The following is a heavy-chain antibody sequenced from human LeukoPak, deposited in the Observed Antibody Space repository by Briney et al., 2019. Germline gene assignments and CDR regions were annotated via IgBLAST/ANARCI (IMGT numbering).Heavy chain of an antibody. CDR2: IYHSGST. CDR1: GYSISSGYY. CDR3: ARVGTTTTYYDFLSGYSNFDY. J-gene: IGHJ4*02. V-gene: IGHV4-38-2*02. Sequence: PSETLSLTCTVSGYSISSGYYWGWIRQPPGKGVEWIGSIYHSGSTYYNPSLKSRVTISVDTSKNQFSLKLSSVTAADTAVYYCARVGTTTTYYDFLSGYSNFDYWGQGTLVTVSS. D-gene: IGHD3-3*01.